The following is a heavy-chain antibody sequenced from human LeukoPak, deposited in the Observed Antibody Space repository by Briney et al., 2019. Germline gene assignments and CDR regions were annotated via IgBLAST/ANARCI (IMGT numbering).Heavy chain of an antibody. V-gene: IGHV3-73*01. CDR3: TSGTQTIVGYLLSFVY. J-gene: IGHJ4*02. CDR1: GFTFSGSA. D-gene: IGHD1-26*01. CDR2: IRSKANSYAT. Sequence: GGSLKLSCAASGFTFSGSAMHWVRQASGKGLEWVGRIRSKANSYATAYAASVKGRFTISRDDSKNTAYLQMNSLKTEDTAVYYCTSGTQTIVGYLLSFVYWGQGTLVTVSS.